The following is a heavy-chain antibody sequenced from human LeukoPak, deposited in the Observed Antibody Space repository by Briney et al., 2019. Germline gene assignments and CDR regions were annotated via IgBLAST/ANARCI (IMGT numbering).Heavy chain of an antibody. D-gene: IGHD2-15*01. CDR2: INHSGST. Sequence: PSETLSLTCAVYGGSFSGYYWSWIRQPPGKGLEWIGEINHSGSTNYNPSLKSRVTISVDTSKNQFSLKLSSVTAADTAVYYCARGRGYLGYCSGGSCFYLFDYWGQGTLVTVSS. V-gene: IGHV4-34*01. CDR3: ARGRGYLGYCSGGSCFYLFDY. CDR1: GGSFSGYY. J-gene: IGHJ4*02.